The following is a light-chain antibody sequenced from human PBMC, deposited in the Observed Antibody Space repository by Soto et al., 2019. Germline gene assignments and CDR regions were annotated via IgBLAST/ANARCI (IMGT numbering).Light chain of an antibody. CDR1: SSDFGGYNY. CDR3: SSYTSSSTPVV. CDR2: EVS. V-gene: IGLV2-14*01. Sequence: QSVLTQPASVSGSPGQSITMSCTGTSSDFGGYNYVSWYQQHPGKAPKLMIYEVSNRPSGVSNRFSGSKSGNTASLTISGLQAEDEADYYCSSYTSSSTPVVFGGGTKVTVL. J-gene: IGLJ2*01.